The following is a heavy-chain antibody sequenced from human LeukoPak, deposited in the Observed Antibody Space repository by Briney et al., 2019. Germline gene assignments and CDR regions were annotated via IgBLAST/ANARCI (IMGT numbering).Heavy chain of an antibody. CDR1: GFTFSDYY. D-gene: IGHD2-2*01. CDR3: ARDLHFQLLMGEIDY. CDR2: ISSSSSTI. Sequence: GGSLRLSCAASGFTFSDYYMSWIRQAPGKGLEWVSYISSSSSTIYYADSVKGRFTISRDNSKNTLYLQMNSLRPEDTAVYYCARDLHFQLLMGEIDYWGQGTPVTVSS. J-gene: IGHJ4*02. V-gene: IGHV3-11*04.